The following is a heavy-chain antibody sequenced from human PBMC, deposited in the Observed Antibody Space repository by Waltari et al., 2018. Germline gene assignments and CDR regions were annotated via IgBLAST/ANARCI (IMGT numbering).Heavy chain of an antibody. J-gene: IGHJ3*02. Sequence: QVQLQESGPGLVKPSETLSLTCTVSGGSISSYYWSWIRQPPGKGLEWIGYIYYSGSTNYNPSLKSRVTISVDTSKNQFSLKLSSVTAADTAVYYCARLRGLYGGNSRGVGAFDIWGQGTMVTVSS. V-gene: IGHV4-59*01. CDR1: GGSISSYY. D-gene: IGHD2-21*02. CDR3: ARLRGLYGGNSRGVGAFDI. CDR2: IYYSGST.